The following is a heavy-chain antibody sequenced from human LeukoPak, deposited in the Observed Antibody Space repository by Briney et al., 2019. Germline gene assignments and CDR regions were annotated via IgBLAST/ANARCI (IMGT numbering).Heavy chain of an antibody. V-gene: IGHV3-30-3*01. CDR1: GFTFISYS. D-gene: IGHD6-19*01. J-gene: IGHJ4*02. CDR2: ISYDGSNK. CDR3: ARDSVVVAADY. Sequence: GGSLRLSCAASGFTFISYSMYWVRQAPGKGLEWVAVISYDGSNKYYADSVKGRFTISRDNSKNTLYLQMNSLRAEDTAVYYCARDSVVVAADYWGQGTLVTVSS.